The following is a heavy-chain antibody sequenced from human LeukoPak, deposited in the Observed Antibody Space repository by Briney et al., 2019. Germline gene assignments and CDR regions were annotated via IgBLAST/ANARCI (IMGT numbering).Heavy chain of an antibody. Sequence: SETLSLTCTVSGGSISSYYWSWIRQPAGKGLEWIGSIYYSGSTYYNPSLKSRVTISVDTSKNQFSLKLSSVTAADTAVYYCARLATLSTVAARGRTWFDAWGQGTLVTVSS. CDR2: IYYSGST. V-gene: IGHV4-4*07. CDR3: ARLATLSTVAARGRTWFDA. D-gene: IGHD6-6*01. CDR1: GGSISSYY. J-gene: IGHJ5*02.